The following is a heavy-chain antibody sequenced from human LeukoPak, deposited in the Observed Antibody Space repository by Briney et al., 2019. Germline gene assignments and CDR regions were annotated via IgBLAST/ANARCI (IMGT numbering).Heavy chain of an antibody. CDR2: IKGSGSST. CDR1: GLTFSTYD. Sequence: PGGSLRLSCAAPGLTFSTYDINWVRQAPGKGLESVAAIKGSGSSTYYVDSVRGRFTISRDNSKSTLYLQMNSLRVDDTAFYYCAKSYSTGWYSHAGWGQGTLVTVSS. J-gene: IGHJ4*02. CDR3: AKSYSTGWYSHAG. D-gene: IGHD6-19*01. V-gene: IGHV3-23*01.